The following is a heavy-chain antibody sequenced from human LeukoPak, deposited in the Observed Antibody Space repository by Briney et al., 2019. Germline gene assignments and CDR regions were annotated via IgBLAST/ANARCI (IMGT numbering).Heavy chain of an antibody. Sequence: GGSLRPSCAASGFTFSSYAMSWVRQAPGKGLEWVSAISGSGGSTYYADSVEGRFTISRDNAKNTLYLQMNSLRAEDTAVYYCARADGLQSDWYFDLWGRGTQVTVSS. V-gene: IGHV3-23*01. CDR2: ISGSGGST. CDR3: ARADGLQSDWYFDL. D-gene: IGHD3-10*01. J-gene: IGHJ2*01. CDR1: GFTFSSYA.